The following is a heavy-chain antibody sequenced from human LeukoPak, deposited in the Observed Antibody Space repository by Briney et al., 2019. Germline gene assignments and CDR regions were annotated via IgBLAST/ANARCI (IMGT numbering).Heavy chain of an antibody. CDR2: ISGSGGAT. CDR1: GFTFSLFA. CDR3: AKDGYNYDSSGHFDY. D-gene: IGHD3-22*01. V-gene: IGHV3-23*01. Sequence: PGGSLRLSCAASGFTFSLFAMHWVRQAPGKGLEWVSAISGSGGATYHADADSVKGRFTISRDNSKNALYLGINNLRAEDTAVYYCAKDGYNYDSSGHFDYWGQGTLVTVSS. J-gene: IGHJ4*02.